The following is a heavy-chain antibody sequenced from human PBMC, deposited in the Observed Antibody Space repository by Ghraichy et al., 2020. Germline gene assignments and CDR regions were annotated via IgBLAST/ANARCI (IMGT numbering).Heavy chain of an antibody. CDR3: ARESPLHITMVRDPWDYYYYGMDV. CDR1: GFTFSSYW. CDR2: IKQDGSEK. V-gene: IGHV3-7*01. J-gene: IGHJ6*02. Sequence: GGSLRLSCAASGFTFSSYWMSWVRQAPGKGLEWVANIKQDGSEKYYVDSVKGRFTISRDNAKNSLYLQMNSLRAEDTAVYYCARESPLHITMVRDPWDYYYYGMDVWGQGTTVTVSS. D-gene: IGHD3-10*01.